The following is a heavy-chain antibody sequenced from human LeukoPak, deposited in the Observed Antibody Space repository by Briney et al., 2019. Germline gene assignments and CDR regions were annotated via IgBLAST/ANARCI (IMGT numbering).Heavy chain of an antibody. V-gene: IGHV3-23*01. CDR1: GFTVSSNY. J-gene: IGHJ4*02. CDR2: VSGSGGST. D-gene: IGHD2-15*01. Sequence: PGGSLRLSCAASGFTVSSNYMSWVRQAPGKWLECVSAVSGSGGSTYYAASVKGRFTISRDNSKNTLSLQMNSLRADNTAVYYCAKDENRVVVGYFNYSGQGTQVSVSS. CDR3: AKDENRVVVGYFNY.